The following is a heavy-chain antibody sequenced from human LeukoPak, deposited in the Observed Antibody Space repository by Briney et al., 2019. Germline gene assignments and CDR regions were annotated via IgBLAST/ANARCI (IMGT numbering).Heavy chain of an antibody. CDR1: GGSISSSSYY. D-gene: IGHD3-3*01. V-gene: IGHV4-39*07. J-gene: IGHJ5*02. CDR3: ARVGGYDFWSGYYGANWFDP. CDR2: IYYSGST. Sequence: SQTLSLTCTVSGGSISSSSYYWGWIRQPPGKGLEWSGSIYYSGSTYYNPSLKRRVTISIHTSKNQFSLKLRSVPAADTAVYYCARVGGYDFWSGYYGANWFDPWGQGTLVTVSS.